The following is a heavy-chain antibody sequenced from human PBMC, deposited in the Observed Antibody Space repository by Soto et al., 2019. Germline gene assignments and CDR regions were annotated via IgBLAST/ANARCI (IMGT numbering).Heavy chain of an antibody. CDR1: GFSFRTYG. Sequence: QVQLVESGGGVVQPGRSLRVSCAASGFSFRTYGMNWVRQAPGKGLEWLAVISYDGSNKYYIDSVRGRFTISRDNSKNTLDLQMNSLRVEDTAVYYCAKDREYYYDSTGYAYYYYDMDVWGQGTTVTVSS. D-gene: IGHD3-22*01. CDR2: ISYDGSNK. V-gene: IGHV3-30*18. CDR3: AKDREYYYDSTGYAYYYYDMDV. J-gene: IGHJ6*02.